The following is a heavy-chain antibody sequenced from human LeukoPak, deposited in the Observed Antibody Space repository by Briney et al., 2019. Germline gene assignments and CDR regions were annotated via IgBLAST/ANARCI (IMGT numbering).Heavy chain of an antibody. V-gene: IGHV4-59*01. CDR3: ARESRYSSANWFDP. J-gene: IGHJ5*02. CDR2: IYYSGST. CDR1: GGSISSYY. Sequence: SETLSLTCTVSGGSISSYYWSWIRQPPGKGLEWIGYIYYSGSTNYNPSLKSRVTISVDTSKNQFSLKLSSVTAADTAVYYCARESRYSSANWFDPWGQGTLVTVSS. D-gene: IGHD6-19*01.